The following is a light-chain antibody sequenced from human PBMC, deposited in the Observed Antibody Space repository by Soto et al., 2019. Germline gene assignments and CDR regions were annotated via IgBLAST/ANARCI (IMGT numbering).Light chain of an antibody. Sequence: DIKLNKSPSSLSAYVGDRVTLTCRASQSISNYLNWYQQKPGKAPKLLIYDASNLETGVPSRFSGSGSGTDFTFTISSLQPEDIATYYCQQYDNLPLTFGGGTIVDIK. CDR1: QSISNY. V-gene: IGKV1-33*01. CDR3: QQYDNLPLT. CDR2: DAS. J-gene: IGKJ4*01.